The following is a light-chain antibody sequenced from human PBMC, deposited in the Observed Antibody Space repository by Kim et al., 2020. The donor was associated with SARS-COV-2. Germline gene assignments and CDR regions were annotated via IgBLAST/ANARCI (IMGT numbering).Light chain of an antibody. Sequence: PGEGATLSGRASKSVSSNLAGDRQKPGQAPRLLIYGAATRATGIPARFSGSGSGTEFTLTISSLQSEDFEVYNCQQYNNWPPGGTFGQGTKVDIK. CDR2: GAA. V-gene: IGKV3-15*01. CDR3: QQYNNWPPGGT. J-gene: IGKJ1*01. CDR1: KSVSSN.